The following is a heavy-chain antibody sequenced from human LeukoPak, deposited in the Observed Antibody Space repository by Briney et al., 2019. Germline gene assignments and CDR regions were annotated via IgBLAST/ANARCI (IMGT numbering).Heavy chain of an antibody. CDR3: ARGYYDFWSGTVTSIDY. CDR1: GYTFTGYY. V-gene: IGHV1-2*02. D-gene: IGHD3-3*01. J-gene: IGHJ4*02. Sequence: ASVKVSCKASGYTFTGYYMHWVRQAPGQGLEWMGWINPNSGGTNYAQKFQGRVTMTRDTSISTAYMELSRLRSDDTAAYYCARGYYDFWSGTVTSIDYWGQGTLVTVSS. CDR2: INPNSGGT.